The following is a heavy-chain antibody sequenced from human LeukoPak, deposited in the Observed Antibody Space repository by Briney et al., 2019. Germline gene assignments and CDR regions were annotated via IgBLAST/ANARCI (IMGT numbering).Heavy chain of an antibody. CDR2: IYTSSST. J-gene: IGHJ5*02. CDR1: GGSISSYY. D-gene: IGHD4-11*01. V-gene: IGHV4-4*07. CDR3: ARDLPTTVTTGWFDP. Sequence: PSXXLSLTCTVSGGSISSYYWSWIRQPAGKGVEWIGRIYTSSSTNYTPSLNSPVTMSVDTSKNQFSLKLSSVTAADTAVYYCARDLPTTVTTGWFDPWGQGTLVTVSS.